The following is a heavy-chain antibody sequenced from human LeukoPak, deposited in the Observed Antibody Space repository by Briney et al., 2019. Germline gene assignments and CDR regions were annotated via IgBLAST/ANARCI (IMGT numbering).Heavy chain of an antibody. CDR1: DGSISSNNYY. CDR2: HFYSGRT. CDR3: ARHLAVAGTSYNWFDR. J-gene: IGHJ5*02. V-gene: IGHV4-39*01. D-gene: IGHD6-19*01. Sequence: SETLSLTCTVSDGSISSNNYYWAWIRQPPGKGLEWIGSHFYSGRTYHNPSLKSRVTISVDTSKNQFFLRLNSVTAADTPLYHCARHLAVAGTSYNWFDRWGQGTQVTVSS.